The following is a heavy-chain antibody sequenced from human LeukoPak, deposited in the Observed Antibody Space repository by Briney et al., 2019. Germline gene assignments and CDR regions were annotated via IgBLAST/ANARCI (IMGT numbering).Heavy chain of an antibody. CDR2: IYYSGST. D-gene: IGHD6-13*01. CDR3: ARYSSSFYYYYYGMDV. J-gene: IGHJ6*02. V-gene: IGHV4-59*01. CDR1: GGSISSYY. Sequence: PSETLSLTCTVSGGSISSYYWSWIRQPPGKGLEWIGYIYYSGSTNYNPSLKSRVTISVGTSKNQFSLKLSSVTAADTAVYYCARYSSSFYYYYYGMDVWGQGTTVTVSS.